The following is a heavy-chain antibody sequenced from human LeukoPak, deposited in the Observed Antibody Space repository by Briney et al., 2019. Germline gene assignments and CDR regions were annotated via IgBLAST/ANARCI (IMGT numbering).Heavy chain of an antibody. CDR3: ARDPSFSVPYYYYGMDV. Sequence: PGGSLRLSCAASGFTVSSNYMSWVRQAPGKGLEWVSVIYTGGSTYYADSVEGRFTISRDNSKNTLYLQMNSLRAEDTAVYYCARDPSFSVPYYYYGMDVWGQGTTVTVSS. J-gene: IGHJ6*02. D-gene: IGHD3-10*01. CDR2: IYTGGST. CDR1: GFTVSSNY. V-gene: IGHV3-53*01.